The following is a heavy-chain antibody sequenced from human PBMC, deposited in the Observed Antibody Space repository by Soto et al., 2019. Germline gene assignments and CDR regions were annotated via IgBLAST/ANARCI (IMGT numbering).Heavy chain of an antibody. V-gene: IGHV4-4*07. Sequence: SETLSLTCCVTGGSINNYYWSWVRQSAGKGLEWIGRVFTTGTTDYNPSLKGRVTISVDTSKNQFSLSLRSVTAADTAIYYCARDFNSIFDDFADMRWNFDPWGQGTLVTVSS. D-gene: IGHD3-3*02. J-gene: IGHJ5*02. CDR2: VFTTGTT. CDR1: GGSINNYY. CDR3: ARDFNSIFDDFADMRWNFDP.